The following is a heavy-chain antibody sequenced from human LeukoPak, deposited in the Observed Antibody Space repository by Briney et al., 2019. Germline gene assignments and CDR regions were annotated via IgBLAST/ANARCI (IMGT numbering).Heavy chain of an antibody. V-gene: IGHV3-33*01. J-gene: IGHJ4*02. CDR2: VWYDGSNK. CDR3: ARDRSYDFWSGYSTPDY. D-gene: IGHD3-3*01. Sequence: GRSLRLSCTASGFTFSSYGMHWVRQAPGKGLEWVAVVWYDGSNKYYADSVKGRFTISRDNSKNTLDLQMNSLRAEDTAVYYCARDRSYDFWSGYSTPDYWGQGTLVTVSS. CDR1: GFTFSSYG.